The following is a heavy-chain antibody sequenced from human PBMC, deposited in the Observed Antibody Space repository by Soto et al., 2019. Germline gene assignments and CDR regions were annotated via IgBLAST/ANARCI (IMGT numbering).Heavy chain of an antibody. Sequence: PSETLSLTCTVSGGSISSYYWSWIRQPPGKGLEWIGYIYYSGSTNYNPSLKSRVTISVDTSKNQFSLKLSSVTAADTAVYYCASYYYCSGSDRFDYWGQGTLVTVSS. CDR3: ASYYYCSGSDRFDY. V-gene: IGHV4-59*01. CDR1: GGSISSYY. J-gene: IGHJ4*02. CDR2: IYYSGST. D-gene: IGHD3-10*01.